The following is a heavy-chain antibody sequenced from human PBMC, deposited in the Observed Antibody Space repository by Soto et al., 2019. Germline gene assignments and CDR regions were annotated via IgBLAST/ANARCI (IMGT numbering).Heavy chain of an antibody. CDR2: ISSSSSYI. Sequence: PGGSLRLSCAASGFTFSSYSMNWVRQAPGKGLEWVSSISSSSSYIYYADSVKGRFTISRDNAKNSLYLQMNSLRAEDTAVYYCARDCSGGSCYPDYYMDVWGKGTTVTVSS. CDR3: ARDCSGGSCYPDYYMDV. CDR1: GFTFSSYS. D-gene: IGHD2-15*01. V-gene: IGHV3-21*01. J-gene: IGHJ6*03.